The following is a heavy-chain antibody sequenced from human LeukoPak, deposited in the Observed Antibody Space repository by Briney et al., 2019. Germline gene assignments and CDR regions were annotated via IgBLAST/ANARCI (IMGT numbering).Heavy chain of an antibody. CDR3: AHTRGYTYGDF. D-gene: IGHD5-18*01. V-gene: IGHV2-5*01. Sequence: SGPTLVKPTQTLTLTCTFSGFSLSTSGVGVGWIRQSPAEALEWLALISWNDDNRYSPSLKSRLTITKDTSKNQVVLTMTNMDPVDTGTYYCAHTRGYTYGDFWGQGTLVTVSS. J-gene: IGHJ4*02. CDR2: ISWNDDN. CDR1: GFSLSTSGVG.